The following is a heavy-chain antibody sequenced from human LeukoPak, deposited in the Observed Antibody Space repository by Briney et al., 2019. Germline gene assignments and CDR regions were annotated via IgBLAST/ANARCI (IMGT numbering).Heavy chain of an antibody. J-gene: IGHJ3*02. V-gene: IGHV3-30*01. CDR2: ISYDGSNK. CDR1: GFTFSSYA. CDR3: ARVGGHRAIAAAGKGDAFDI. Sequence: GSLRLSCAASGFTFSSYAMHWVRQAPGKGLEWVAVISYDGSNKYYADSVKGRFIISRDNSKNTLYLQMNSLRAGDTAVYYCARVGGHRAIAAAGKGDAFDIWGQGTMVTVSS. D-gene: IGHD6-13*01.